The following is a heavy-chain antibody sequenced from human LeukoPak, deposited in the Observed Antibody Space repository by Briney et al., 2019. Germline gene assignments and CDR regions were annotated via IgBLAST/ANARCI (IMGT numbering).Heavy chain of an antibody. CDR3: ARAHWNYPGEYFQH. CDR1: GFTFSDYY. CDR2: ISGSDGTI. Sequence: GGSLRLSCVASGFTFSDYYMSWIRQAPGKGLEWVSYISGSDGTIKYADSVKGRFTISRDNAKNSLYLQMNSLRAEDTAVYYCARAHWNYPGEYFQHWGQGTLVTVSS. D-gene: IGHD1-7*01. V-gene: IGHV3-11*01. J-gene: IGHJ1*01.